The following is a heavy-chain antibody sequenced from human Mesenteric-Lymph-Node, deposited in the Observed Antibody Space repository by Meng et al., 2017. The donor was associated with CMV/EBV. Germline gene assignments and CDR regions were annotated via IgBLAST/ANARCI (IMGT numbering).Heavy chain of an antibody. J-gene: IGHJ4*02. D-gene: IGHD3-10*01. Sequence: GSLRLSCAVYGGSFSGYYWSWIRQPPGKGLEWIGEINHSGSTNYNPSLKSRVTISVDTSKNQFSLKLTSVTAADTAVYYCGRRLPHYGSGSQSLDYWGQGTLVTVSS. CDR1: GGSFSGYY. CDR2: INHSGST. V-gene: IGHV4-34*01. CDR3: GRRLPHYGSGSQSLDY.